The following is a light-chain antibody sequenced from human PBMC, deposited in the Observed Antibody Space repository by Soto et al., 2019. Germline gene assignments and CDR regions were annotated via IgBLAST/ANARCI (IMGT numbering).Light chain of an antibody. CDR3: SSYVGNNNLV. V-gene: IGLV2-8*01. J-gene: IGLJ2*01. CDR2: AVS. CDR1: RTDVGAYNY. Sequence: QSALTQPPSASGSPGQSVTIACTGTRTDVGAYNYVSWYQQHPGKAPKLMIYAVSKRPSGVPDRFSGTKSGNTAALTVSVLQADDEADYYCSSYVGNNNLVLGGGTKLTVL.